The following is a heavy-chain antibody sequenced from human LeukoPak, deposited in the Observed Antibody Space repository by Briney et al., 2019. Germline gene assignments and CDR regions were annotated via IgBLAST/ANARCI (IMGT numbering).Heavy chain of an antibody. CDR2: ISYDGHNE. V-gene: IGHV3-30*18. CDR3: AKGIGYGGMDV. D-gene: IGHD5-12*01. Sequence: GGSLRLSCAASGFTFSGYGMHWVRQAPGKGLEWVAVISYDGHNEYYADSVKGRFTISRDNSKNTVLLQMNSLRVEDTAVYYCAKGIGYGGMDVWGQGTTLIVSS. CDR1: GFTFSGYG. J-gene: IGHJ6*02.